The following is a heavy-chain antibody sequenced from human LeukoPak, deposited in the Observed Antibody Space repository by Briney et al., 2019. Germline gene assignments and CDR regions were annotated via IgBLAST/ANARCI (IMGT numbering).Heavy chain of an antibody. V-gene: IGHV3-21*01. CDR1: GFTFSSYS. J-gene: IGHJ5*02. CDR2: ISSSSSYI. Sequence: GGSLRLSCAASGFTFSSYSMNWVRQALGKGLEWVSSISSSSSYIYYADSVKGRFTISRDNAKNSLYLQMNSLRAEDTAVYYCARWTGQQRDNWFDPWGQGTLVTVSS. CDR3: ARWTGQQRDNWFDP. D-gene: IGHD6-13*01.